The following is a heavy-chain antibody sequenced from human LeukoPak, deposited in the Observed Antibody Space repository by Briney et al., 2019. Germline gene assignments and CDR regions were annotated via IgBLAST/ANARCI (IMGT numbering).Heavy chain of an antibody. CDR2: FYTSGNT. J-gene: IGHJ4*02. V-gene: IGHV4-4*07. CDR1: GFTFSSYS. D-gene: IGHD3-3*01. CDR3: ARDPGYDFWSGYHFDY. Sequence: GSLRLSCAASGFTFSSYSMNWIRQPAGKGPEWIGRFYTSGNTNYNPSLKSRVTISVDRSKNQFSLKLSSVTAADTAVYYCARDPGYDFWSGYHFDYWGQGTLVTVSS.